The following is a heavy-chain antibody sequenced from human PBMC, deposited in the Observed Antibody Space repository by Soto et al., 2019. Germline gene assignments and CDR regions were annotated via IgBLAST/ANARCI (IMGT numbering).Heavy chain of an antibody. CDR1: GGSISSGGYS. CDR2: IYHSGST. V-gene: IGHV4-30-2*01. Sequence: SETLSLTCAVSGGSISSGGYSWSWIRQPPGKGLEWIGYIYHSGSTYYNPSLKSRVTISVDRSKNQFSLKLSSVTAADTAVYYCARDYYDSSGYYYFDYWGQGTLVTVSS. D-gene: IGHD3-22*01. CDR3: ARDYYDSSGYYYFDY. J-gene: IGHJ4*02.